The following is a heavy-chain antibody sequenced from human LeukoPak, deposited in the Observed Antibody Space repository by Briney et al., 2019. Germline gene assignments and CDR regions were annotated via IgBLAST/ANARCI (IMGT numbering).Heavy chain of an antibody. Sequence: GGSLRLSCAASGFTFSSYWMHWVRQAPGKGLVWVSRIISDGSSTTYADSVKGRFTISRDNAKNTLYLQMNSLRAEDTAMYYCVRQYSYDSSGYYPWDYWGQGTLVTVSS. J-gene: IGHJ4*02. CDR3: VRQYSYDSSGYYPWDY. D-gene: IGHD3-22*01. CDR1: GFTFSSYW. CDR2: IISDGSST. V-gene: IGHV3-74*01.